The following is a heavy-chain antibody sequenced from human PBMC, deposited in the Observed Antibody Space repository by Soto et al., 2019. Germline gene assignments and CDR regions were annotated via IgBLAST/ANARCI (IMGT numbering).Heavy chain of an antibody. Sequence: QVVESGGGLIQPGGSLRLSCAASGFTVNGKKYMTWVRQAPGKGLEWVSALYIADGTFYADSVKGRFTVSIDSSKNTVYLQMNNLSPEDTAVYYCATWLLREHAFDIWGLGTMVTVSS. V-gene: IGHV3-53*01. CDR1: GFTVNGKKY. D-gene: IGHD2-15*01. CDR2: LYIADGT. CDR3: ATWLLREHAFDI. J-gene: IGHJ3*02.